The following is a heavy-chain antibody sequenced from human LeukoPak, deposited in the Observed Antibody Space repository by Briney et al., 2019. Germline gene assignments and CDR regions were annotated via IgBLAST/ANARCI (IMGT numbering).Heavy chain of an antibody. V-gene: IGHV3-23*01. CDR1: GFTFSSYA. D-gene: IGHD3-10*01. CDR2: ISGNGGST. J-gene: IGHJ4*02. CDR3: AKDWEVTMVRGVLDY. Sequence: QPGGSLRLSCAAPGFTFSSYAMSWVRQAPGKGLEWVSAISGNGGSTYYADSVKGRFTISSDNSKNTLYLQMNSLRAEDTAVYYCAKDWEVTMVRGVLDYWGQGTLVTVSS.